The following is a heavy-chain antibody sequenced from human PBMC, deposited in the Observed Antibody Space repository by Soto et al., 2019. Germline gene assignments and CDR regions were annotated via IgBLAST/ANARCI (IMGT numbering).Heavy chain of an antibody. V-gene: IGHV3-21*01. Sequence: GSLRLSCAASGFTFSSYSMNWVRQAPGKGLEWVSSISSSSSYIYYADSVKGRFTISRDNAKNSLYLQMNSLRAEDTAVYYCARVPPGYYYYGMDVWGQGTTVTVSS. CDR1: GFTFSSYS. CDR3: ARVPPGYYYYGMDV. CDR2: ISSSSSYI. J-gene: IGHJ6*02. D-gene: IGHD6-13*01.